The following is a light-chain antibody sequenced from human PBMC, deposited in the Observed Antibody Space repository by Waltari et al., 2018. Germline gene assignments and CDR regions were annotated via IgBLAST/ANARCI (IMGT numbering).Light chain of an antibody. CDR2: LDS. V-gene: IGKV2-28*01. CDR1: ESLLYSNGDNY. Sequence: DIVMTQSPLSLPVTPGEPASISCNSSESLLYSNGDNYLDWYLQKPGQSPQLLIYLDSNRASGVPDRVSGSGSGTDFTLKIRRVEVEDVGVYYCMQALQTPPTFGQGTKLEIK. CDR3: MQALQTPPT. J-gene: IGKJ2*01.